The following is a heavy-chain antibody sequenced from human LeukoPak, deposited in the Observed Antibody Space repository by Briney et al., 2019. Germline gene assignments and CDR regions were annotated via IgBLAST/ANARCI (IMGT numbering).Heavy chain of an antibody. Sequence: ASVKVSCKASGYTFTNNFMHWVRQAPGQGLEWMGIINPSGDNTWYAQKFQGRVTMTTDTSTSTGYMELRSLKSDDTAVYYCARARGGSSWYRGDYYYYMDVWGKGTTVTISS. V-gene: IGHV1-46*01. J-gene: IGHJ6*03. CDR2: INPSGDNT. CDR3: ARARGGSSWYRGDYYYYMDV. D-gene: IGHD6-13*01. CDR1: GYTFTNNF.